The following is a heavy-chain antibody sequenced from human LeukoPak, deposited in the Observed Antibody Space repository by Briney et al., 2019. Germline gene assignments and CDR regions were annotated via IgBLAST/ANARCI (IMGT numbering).Heavy chain of an antibody. CDR3: AKDLSLVVAATFDP. CDR1: GFTFSSYA. V-gene: IGHV3-23*01. CDR2: ISGSGGST. J-gene: IGHJ5*02. Sequence: GVSLRLSCAASGFTFSSYAMSWVRQAPGKGLEWVSAISGSGGSTYYADSVKGRFTISRDNSKNTLYLQMNSLRAEDTAVYYCAKDLSLVVAATFDPWGQGTLVTVSS. D-gene: IGHD2-15*01.